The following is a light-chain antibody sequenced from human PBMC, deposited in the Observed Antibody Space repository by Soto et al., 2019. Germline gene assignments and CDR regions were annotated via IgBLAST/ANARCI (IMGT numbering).Light chain of an antibody. J-gene: IGKJ4*01. CDR3: QHLHNYPPT. CDR2: DAS. CDR1: QGISSD. Sequence: IQVTQSPSFMSASVGDRVTITCRASQGISSDLAWYQQKPGKAPNLLIYDASTLQSGVPSRFSGSGSGTEFTLTISSLQAEDFATYYCQHLHNYPPTFGGGTKVEIK. V-gene: IGKV1-9*01.